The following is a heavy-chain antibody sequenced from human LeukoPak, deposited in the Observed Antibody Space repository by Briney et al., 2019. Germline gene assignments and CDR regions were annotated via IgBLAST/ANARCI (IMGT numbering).Heavy chain of an antibody. Sequence: GGSLRLSCAASGFTFSSYAMSWVRQAPGKGLEWVSAISGSGGSTYYADSVKGRFTISRDNSKNTLYLQMNSLRAEDTAVYYCAKNLYDSSGYYPYEYFQHWGQGTLVTVSS. CDR3: AKNLYDSSGYYPYEYFQH. CDR2: ISGSGGST. J-gene: IGHJ1*01. V-gene: IGHV3-23*01. CDR1: GFTFSSYA. D-gene: IGHD3-22*01.